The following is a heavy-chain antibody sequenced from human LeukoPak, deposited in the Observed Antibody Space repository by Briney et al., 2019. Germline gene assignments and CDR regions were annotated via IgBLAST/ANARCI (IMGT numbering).Heavy chain of an antibody. Sequence: GGSLRLSCAASGFTFSNYAMSWVRQAPGKGLEWVSAISGSGGSTYYADSVKGRFTISRGISKNTLYLQMNSLRAEDTAVYYCARDYDSSGYYSGCFDYWGQGTLVTVSS. V-gene: IGHV3-23*01. D-gene: IGHD3-22*01. CDR3: ARDYDSSGYYSGCFDY. CDR2: ISGSGGST. J-gene: IGHJ4*02. CDR1: GFTFSNYA.